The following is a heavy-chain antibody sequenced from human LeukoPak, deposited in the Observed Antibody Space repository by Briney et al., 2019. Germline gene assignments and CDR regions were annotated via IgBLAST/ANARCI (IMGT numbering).Heavy chain of an antibody. D-gene: IGHD6-13*01. CDR3: ARVPQARGVLWYSSSWYYFDY. CDR1: GYTFTSYG. Sequence: ASVKVSCKASGYTFTSYGISWVRQAPGQGLEWMGWISAYNGNTNYAQKLQGRVTMTTDTSPSTAYMELRSLRSDDTAVYHCARVPQARGVLWYSSSWYYFDYWGQGTLVTVSS. V-gene: IGHV1-18*01. CDR2: ISAYNGNT. J-gene: IGHJ4*02.